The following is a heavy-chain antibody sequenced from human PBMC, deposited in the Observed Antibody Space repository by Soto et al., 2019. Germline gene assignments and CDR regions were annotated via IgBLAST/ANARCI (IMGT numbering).Heavy chain of an antibody. D-gene: IGHD6-19*01. Sequence: GASVKVSCKASGYTFTGYAMHWVRQAPGQRLEWMVWINAGNGNTKYSQKFQGRVTITRDTSASTAYMELSSLRSEDTAVYYCARAVAVAADFDYWGQGTLVTVSS. CDR2: INAGNGNT. J-gene: IGHJ4*02. V-gene: IGHV1-3*01. CDR1: GYTFTGYA. CDR3: ARAVAVAADFDY.